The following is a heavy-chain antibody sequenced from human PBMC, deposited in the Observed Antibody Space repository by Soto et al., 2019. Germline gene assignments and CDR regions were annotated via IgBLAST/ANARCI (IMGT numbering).Heavy chain of an antibody. Sequence: LRLSCTAPRFTFGSYWMHWVRQAPGKGLVWVSDINVDGTETWYADSVKGRFTISRDNDKKTLYLHMTGLRVDDTGVYYCARDKEVLLTNYGMAIWSQWTTVTVSS. V-gene: IGHV3-74*01. J-gene: IGHJ6*02. CDR2: INVDGTET. CDR1: RFTFGSYW. CDR3: ARDKEVLLTNYGMAI. D-gene: IGHD2-15*01.